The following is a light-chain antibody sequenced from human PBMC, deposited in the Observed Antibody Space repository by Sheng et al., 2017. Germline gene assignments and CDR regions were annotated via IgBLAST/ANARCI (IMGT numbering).Light chain of an antibody. CDR3: QQYDSYSYS. CDR1: QNIRNS. CDR2: KAS. J-gene: IGKJ2*03. Sequence: IQLTQSPSTLSAFVGDRVTLTCRASQNIRNSLAWYQQKPGKAPKLLIYKASTSKTGVPSRFSGSGSGTEFTLTITSLQPDDFVTYYCQQYDSYSYSFGQGTKLEIK. V-gene: IGKV1-5*03.